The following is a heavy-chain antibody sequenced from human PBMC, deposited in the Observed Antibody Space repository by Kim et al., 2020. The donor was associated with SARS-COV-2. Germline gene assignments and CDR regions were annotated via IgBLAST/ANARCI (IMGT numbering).Heavy chain of an antibody. CDR1: GFTFSSYW. Sequence: GGSLRLSCAASGFTFSSYWMSWVRQAPGKGLEWVANIKQDGSEKYYVDSVKGRFTISRDNAKNSLYLQMNSLRAEDTAVYYCARRGFGYYGSGSFYAFYWGQGTLVTVSS. CDR3: ARRGFGYYGSGSFYAFY. J-gene: IGHJ4*02. CDR2: IKQDGSEK. D-gene: IGHD3-10*01. V-gene: IGHV3-7*01.